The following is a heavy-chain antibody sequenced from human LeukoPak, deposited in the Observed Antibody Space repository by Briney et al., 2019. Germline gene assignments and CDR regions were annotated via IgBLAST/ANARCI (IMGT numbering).Heavy chain of an antibody. D-gene: IGHD6-13*01. CDR1: GGSIGSGGYP. V-gene: IGHV4-30-2*01. J-gene: IGHJ5*02. CDR3: ARAWVYNWFDP. Sequence: PSETLSLPCTVSGGSIGSGGYPWTWIRQHPGTALEWFGYIYHSGYTYYNSSLKSRVTISVDRSKNQFSLKLSSVTAADTAVYCGARAWVYNWFDPWGQGTLVTVSS. CDR2: IYHSGYT.